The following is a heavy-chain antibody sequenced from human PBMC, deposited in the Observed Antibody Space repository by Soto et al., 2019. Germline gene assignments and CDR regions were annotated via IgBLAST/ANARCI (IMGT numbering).Heavy chain of an antibody. J-gene: IGHJ3*02. CDR1: GFTFSSYA. D-gene: IGHD3-3*01. Sequence: GGSLRLSCAASGFTFSSYAMSWVRQAPGKGLEWVSAISGSGGSTYYADSVKGRFTISRDNSKNTLYLQMNSLRAEDTAVYYCAKGLLEWLWGGDDAFDIWGQGTMVTVSS. CDR2: ISGSGGST. V-gene: IGHV3-23*01. CDR3: AKGLLEWLWGGDDAFDI.